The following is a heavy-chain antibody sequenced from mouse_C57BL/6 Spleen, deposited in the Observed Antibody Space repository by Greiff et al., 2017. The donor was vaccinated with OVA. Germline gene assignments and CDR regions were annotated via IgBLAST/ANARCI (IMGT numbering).Heavy chain of an antibody. D-gene: IGHD1-1*01. J-gene: IGHJ3*01. CDR3: AREELSPWFAY. CDR2: ISYDGSN. Sequence: EVQLQESGPGLVKPSQSLSLTCSVTGYSITSGYYWNWIRQFPGNKLEWMGYISYDGSNNYNPSLKNRISITRDTSKNQFFLKLNSVTTEDTATYYCAREELSPWFAYWGQGTLVTVSA. V-gene: IGHV3-6*01. CDR1: GYSITSGYY.